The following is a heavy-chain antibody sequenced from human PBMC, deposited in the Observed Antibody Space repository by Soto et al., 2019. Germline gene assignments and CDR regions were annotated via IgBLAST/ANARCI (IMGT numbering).Heavy chain of an antibody. CDR1: GGSISNYY. D-gene: IGHD5-12*01. Sequence: SETLSLTCTVSGGSISNYYWSWIRQPQGKGLEWIGYIYYSGSTNYNPSLKSRVTISVDTSKNQFSLKLSSVTAADTAVYYCARVSPYSGYDLPFDYWGQGTLVTVSS. J-gene: IGHJ4*02. CDR3: ARVSPYSGYDLPFDY. V-gene: IGHV4-59*01. CDR2: IYYSGST.